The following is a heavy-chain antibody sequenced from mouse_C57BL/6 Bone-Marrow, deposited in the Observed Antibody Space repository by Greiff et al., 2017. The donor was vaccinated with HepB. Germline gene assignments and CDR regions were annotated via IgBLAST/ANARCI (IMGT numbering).Heavy chain of an antibody. CDR3: ARWGVITTVWGDY. Sequence: QVQLQQPGAELVKPGASVKISCKASGYSFTSYYIHWVKQRPGQGLEWIGWIYPGSGNTKYNEKFKGKATLTADTSSSTAYMQLSSLTSEDSAVYYCARWGVITTVWGDYWGQGTSVTVSS. CDR2: IYPGSGNT. D-gene: IGHD1-1*01. CDR1: GYSFTSYY. J-gene: IGHJ4*01. V-gene: IGHV1-66*01.